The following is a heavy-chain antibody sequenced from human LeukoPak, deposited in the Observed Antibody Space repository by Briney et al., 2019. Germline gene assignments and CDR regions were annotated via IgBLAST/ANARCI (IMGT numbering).Heavy chain of an antibody. Sequence: GGSLRLSCAVARITFSSAWPSRVRQAPGKGLEWVGRIKSKAEGETKEYAASVKRRFTISRDDSKSRLYLQMSSLKTEDTAVYYCATGIVTGASRWGQGTLVAVSS. V-gene: IGHV3-15*01. J-gene: IGHJ4*02. D-gene: IGHD1-20*01. CDR3: ATGIVTGASR. CDR1: RITFSSAW. CDR2: IKSKAEGETK.